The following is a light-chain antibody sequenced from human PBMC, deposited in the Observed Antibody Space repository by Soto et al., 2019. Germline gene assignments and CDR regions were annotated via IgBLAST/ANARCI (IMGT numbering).Light chain of an antibody. CDR2: DAC. CDR1: QSVSSY. CDR3: QQRYNWPPS. Sequence: EIVLTQSPATLSLSPGERATLSCRATQSVSSYLAWYQQKPGQAPRLLIYDACNRATGVPARFSGSGSGTDFTLTISSLEPGDFAVYYCQQRYNWPPSFGGGTKVEIK. J-gene: IGKJ4*01. V-gene: IGKV3-11*01.